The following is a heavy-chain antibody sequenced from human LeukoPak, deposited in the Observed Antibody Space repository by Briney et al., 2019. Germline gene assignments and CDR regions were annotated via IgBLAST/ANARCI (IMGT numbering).Heavy chain of an antibody. CDR2: IKQDGSEK. Sequence: GGSLRLSCAASGFTFSSYSMSWVRQAPGKGLEWVANIKQDGSEKYYVDSVKGRFTISRDNAKNSLYLQMNSLRAEDTAVYYCARGKWTTGYWGQGTLVTVSS. V-gene: IGHV3-7*01. D-gene: IGHD7-27*01. J-gene: IGHJ4*02. CDR3: ARGKWTTGY. CDR1: GFTFSSYS.